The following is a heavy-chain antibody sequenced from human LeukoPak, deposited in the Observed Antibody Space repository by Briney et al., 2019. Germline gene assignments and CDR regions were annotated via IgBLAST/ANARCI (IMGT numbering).Heavy chain of an antibody. D-gene: IGHD3-10*01. CDR1: GYTFTGYY. J-gene: IGHJ5*02. CDR3: ASAGRNYYGSGKDWFDP. V-gene: IGHV1-2*02. Sequence: ASVKVSCKASGYTFTGYYMHWVRQAPGQGLEWMGWINPNSGGTSYAQKFQGRVTMTRDTSISTAYMELSRLRSDDTAVYYCASAGRNYYGSGKDWFDPWGQGTLVTVSS. CDR2: INPNSGGT.